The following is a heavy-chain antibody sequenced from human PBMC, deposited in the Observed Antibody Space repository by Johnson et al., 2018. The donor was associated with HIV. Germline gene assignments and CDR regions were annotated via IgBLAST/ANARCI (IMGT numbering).Heavy chain of an antibody. D-gene: IGHD1-7*01. CDR1: GFTFSTYA. CDR3: AKGRSGTTASIDAFDI. V-gene: IGHV3-30*04. J-gene: IGHJ3*02. CDR2: ISYDGSNK. Sequence: QVQLVESGGGVVRPGGSLRLSCAASGFTFSTYAMHWVRQAPGKGLEWVAVISYDGSNKYYADSVKGRFTITRDNAKNSLYLQMKSLRAEDTAVYYCAKGRSGTTASIDAFDIWGQGTMVTVSS.